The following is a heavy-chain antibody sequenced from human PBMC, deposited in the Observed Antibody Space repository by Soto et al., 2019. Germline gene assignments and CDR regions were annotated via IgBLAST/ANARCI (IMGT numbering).Heavy chain of an antibody. D-gene: IGHD1-26*01. J-gene: IGHJ4*02. CDR3: AKRGSGSQFDY. CDR2: ISGSGDRT. V-gene: IGHV3-23*01. CDR1: GFTFSSYA. Sequence: EVQLLESGGSLVQPGGSLRLSCAASGFTFSSYAMSWVRQAPGKGLEWVSIISGSGDRTYYADSVKGRFTISRDNSKNTLYPQVTSLRAEATAIYYFAKRGSGSQFDYWGQGTLVTVSS.